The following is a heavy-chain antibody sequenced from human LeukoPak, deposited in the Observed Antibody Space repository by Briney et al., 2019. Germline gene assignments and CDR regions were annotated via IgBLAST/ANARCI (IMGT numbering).Heavy chain of an antibody. CDR1: GFTFSSYA. J-gene: IGHJ6*03. CDR2: ISYDGSNK. CDR3: ARDGDFVRNYYYYMDV. Sequence: GGSLRLSCAASGFTFSSYAMHWVRQAPGKGLEWVAVISYDGSNKYYADSVKGRFTISRDNSKNTLYLQMNSLRAEDTAVYYCARDGDFVRNYYYYMDVWGKGTTVTVSS. D-gene: IGHD3-3*01. V-gene: IGHV3-30*01.